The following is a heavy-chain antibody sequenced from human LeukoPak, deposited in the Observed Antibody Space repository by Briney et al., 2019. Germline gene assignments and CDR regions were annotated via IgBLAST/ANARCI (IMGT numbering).Heavy chain of an antibody. CDR3: ARSVQLERRGSYYFDY. Sequence: GRSLRLSCAASGFTFDDYAMHWVRQAPGKGLEWVSGISWNSGIIGYANSVKGRFTISRDNAKNSLYLEMNSLRAEDMALYYCARSVQLERRGSYYFDYWGQGTLVTVSS. CDR2: ISWNSGII. CDR1: GFTFDDYA. J-gene: IGHJ4*02. D-gene: IGHD1-1*01. V-gene: IGHV3-9*03.